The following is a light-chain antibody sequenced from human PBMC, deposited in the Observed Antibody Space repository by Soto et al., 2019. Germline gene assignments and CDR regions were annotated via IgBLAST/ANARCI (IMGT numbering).Light chain of an antibody. CDR2: EDT. CDR1: SSNIGAGYE. J-gene: IGLJ1*01. Sequence: QSVLTQPPSVSGAPGERVTISCTGSSSNIGAGYEVHWYQQLPGTSPKLLIYEDTDRPSGVPDRFSGSKSGTSASLAITGLLAEDEADYYCQSYDNSLSGSYVFGTGTKLTDL. V-gene: IGLV1-40*01. CDR3: QSYDNSLSGSYV.